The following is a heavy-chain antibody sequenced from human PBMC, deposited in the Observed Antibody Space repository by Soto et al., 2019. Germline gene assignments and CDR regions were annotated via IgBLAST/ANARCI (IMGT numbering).Heavy chain of an antibody. Sequence: QVQLVESGGGVVQPGTSLRLSCTASGFKFSYYGMNWVRQGPGKGLEWVAVIWCDGGRVYYSDSVEGRFTISRDNFKNTVYLEMYSLRVEDTAVYYCTRGTSHFYCYMDGWGEGTTVTVSS. V-gene: IGHV3-33*01. D-gene: IGHD3-16*01. CDR3: TRGTSHFYCYMDG. J-gene: IGHJ6*03. CDR1: GFKFSYYG. CDR2: IWCDGGRV.